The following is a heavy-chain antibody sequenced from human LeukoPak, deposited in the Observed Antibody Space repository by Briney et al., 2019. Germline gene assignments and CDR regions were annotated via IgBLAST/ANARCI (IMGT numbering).Heavy chain of an antibody. V-gene: IGHV4-34*01. CDR1: GGSFSGYY. D-gene: IGHD6-6*01. CDR3: ARGDIAARLHY. Sequence: SETLSLTCAVYGGSFSGYYYTWIRQRPGKALEWIGEIQQSASTSYNPSIKTRVTISVDRSMNQFCLRVSYVAAADTAVFYCARGDIAARLHYWGQGTLVTVSS. CDR2: IQQSAST. J-gene: IGHJ4*02.